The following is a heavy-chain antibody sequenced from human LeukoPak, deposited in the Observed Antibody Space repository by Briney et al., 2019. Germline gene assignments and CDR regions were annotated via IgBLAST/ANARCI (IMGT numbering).Heavy chain of an antibody. Sequence: ASVKVSCKASGYTFSSFDINWVRQATGQGLEWMGWMNPNSGNTGYAQKFQGRVTITRNSSITTAYMELSSLKSEDTALYYCARAPSYYPDSGGPGGYYFDNWGQGTLVTVSS. V-gene: IGHV1-8*03. J-gene: IGHJ4*02. CDR2: MNPNSGNT. CDR1: GYTFSSFD. CDR3: ARAPSYYPDSGGPGGYYFDN. D-gene: IGHD3-22*01.